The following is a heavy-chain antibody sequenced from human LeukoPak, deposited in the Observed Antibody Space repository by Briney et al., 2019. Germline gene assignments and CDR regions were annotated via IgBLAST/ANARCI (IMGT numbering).Heavy chain of an antibody. V-gene: IGHV4-59*01. Sequence: SETLSLTCAVTGGSISGYYWNWIRQPPGGGLEWIGYIYYDGNTNYSPSVKSQVTISVDMSKNQVSLRLSSVTADDTAVYYCARDQGISSDLDAFDIWGQGTMVTVFS. D-gene: IGHD3-10*01. CDR1: GGSISGYY. CDR2: IYYDGNT. CDR3: ARDQGISSDLDAFDI. J-gene: IGHJ3*02.